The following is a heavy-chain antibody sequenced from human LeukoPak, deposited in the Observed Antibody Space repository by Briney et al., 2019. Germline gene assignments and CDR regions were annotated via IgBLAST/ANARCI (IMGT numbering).Heavy chain of an antibody. D-gene: IGHD3-10*01. Sequence: GGSLRLSCAASGFTFSSYAMSWVRQTSGKGLEWVSTVSVSGDSTYYADSVKGRFTISRDNSKNTLYLQMNSLRAEDTAVYYCAKHSTGVECWGRGTLVTVSS. J-gene: IGHJ2*01. CDR3: AKHSTGVEC. CDR2: VSVSGDST. CDR1: GFTFSSYA. V-gene: IGHV3-23*01.